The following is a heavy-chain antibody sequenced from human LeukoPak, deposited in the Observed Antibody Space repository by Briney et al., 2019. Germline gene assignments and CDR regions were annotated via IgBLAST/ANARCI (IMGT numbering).Heavy chain of an antibody. CDR3: ASGPGKYRPRY. CDR2: ISYDGSNK. CDR1: GFTFSSYA. D-gene: IGHD5-18*01. Sequence: GGSLRLSCAASGFTFSSYAMHWVRQAPGKGLEWVAVISYDGSNKYYADSVKGRFTISRDNSKNTLYLQMNSLRAEDTAVYYCASGPGKYRPRYWGQGTLVTVSS. J-gene: IGHJ4*02. V-gene: IGHV3-30*04.